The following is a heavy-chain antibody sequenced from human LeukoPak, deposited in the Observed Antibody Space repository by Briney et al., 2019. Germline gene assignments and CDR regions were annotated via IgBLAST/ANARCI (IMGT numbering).Heavy chain of an antibody. V-gene: IGHV3-74*03. J-gene: IGHJ4*02. Sequence: GGSLRLSCAASGLTITNYWMHWVRQAPGKGLVWVSRINSDGSITTYEGSVKGRFTTSRDNAKNMLYLQMDSLRAEDTAVYYCARADILGAYYYGSGSPDYWGQGTLVTVSS. CDR1: GLTITNYW. D-gene: IGHD3-10*01. CDR3: ARADILGAYYYGSGSPDY. CDR2: INSDGSIT.